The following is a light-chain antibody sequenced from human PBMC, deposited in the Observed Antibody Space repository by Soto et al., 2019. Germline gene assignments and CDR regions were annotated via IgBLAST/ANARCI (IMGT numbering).Light chain of an antibody. Sequence: QSALTQPRSVSESPGQSVTISCTGTSSDVGTYNYVSWYQQHPGKAPKLMIYDVSKRPSGVPDRFSGSKSGNTASLTISGLQAEDEADYYCGSYAGSYTLYVFGTGTKLTVL. CDR3: GSYAGSYTLYV. CDR2: DVS. CDR1: SSDVGTYNY. J-gene: IGLJ1*01. V-gene: IGLV2-11*01.